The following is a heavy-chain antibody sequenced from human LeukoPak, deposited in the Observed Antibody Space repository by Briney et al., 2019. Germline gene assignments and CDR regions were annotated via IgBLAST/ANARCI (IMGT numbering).Heavy chain of an antibody. Sequence: SETLSLTCTVPGGSISSYYWSWIRQPPAKGLEWIGYVFDSGGTNYNPSLKSRVTISVDTSKKQFSLKLSSVTAADTAVYYCARGYSSSWNYFDYWGQGTLVTVSS. J-gene: IGHJ4*02. CDR1: GGSISSYY. CDR3: ARGYSSSWNYFDY. CDR2: VFDSGGT. D-gene: IGHD6-13*01. V-gene: IGHV4-59*01.